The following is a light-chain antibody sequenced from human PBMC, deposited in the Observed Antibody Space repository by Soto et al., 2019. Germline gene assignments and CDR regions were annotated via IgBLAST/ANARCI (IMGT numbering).Light chain of an antibody. Sequence: EILMTQSPATLSLSPGDTATISCRASQSVSNCLAWYQQKPGQAPRFLIYEASTLDTGVPARFSGSGSGTDFTLTISSLQPDDFAAYYCQQHNSYLRTFGQGTKVEIK. J-gene: IGKJ1*01. CDR2: EAS. CDR3: QQHNSYLRT. CDR1: QSVSNC. V-gene: IGKV1-5*03.